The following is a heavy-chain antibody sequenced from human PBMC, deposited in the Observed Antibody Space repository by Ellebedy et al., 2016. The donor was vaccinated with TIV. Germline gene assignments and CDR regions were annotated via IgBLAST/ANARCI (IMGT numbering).Heavy chain of an antibody. CDR3: AKRNGGIAAFEGGY. J-gene: IGHJ4*02. CDR2: ISGGGST. Sequence: GESLKISXAASGFTFSTYAMSWVRQAPGKGLEWVSGISGGGSTSYADSVKGRFTISRDNSKNTLYLQMNSLRAEDTAVYYCAKRNGGIAAFEGGYWGQGTLVTVSS. CDR1: GFTFSTYA. V-gene: IGHV3-23*01. D-gene: IGHD6-25*01.